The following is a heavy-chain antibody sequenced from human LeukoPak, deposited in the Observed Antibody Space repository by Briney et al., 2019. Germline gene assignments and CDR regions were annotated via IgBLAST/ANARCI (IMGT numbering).Heavy chain of an antibody. CDR2: FHDSEST. J-gene: IGHJ4*02. D-gene: IGHD1-26*01. CDR1: GGSISHSY. V-gene: IGHV4-59*01. Sequence: PSETLSLTCTVSGGSISHSYWSWIRQPPGKGLEWIGFFHDSESTNYNPSLKSRASISLDTSKNQVSLWLSSVTAADTAVYYCARGDASGRPGIGFDFWGQGTLVTVSS. CDR3: ARGDASGRPGIGFDF.